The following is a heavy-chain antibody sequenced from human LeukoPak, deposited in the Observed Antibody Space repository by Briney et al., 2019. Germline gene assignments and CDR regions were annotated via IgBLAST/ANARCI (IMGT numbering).Heavy chain of an antibody. CDR1: GYSFTSYW. CDR2: IYPGDSDT. J-gene: IGHJ3*02. D-gene: IGHD3-22*01. CDR3: ATGRTYYYDSSGRSDAFDI. Sequence: GESLKVSCKGSGYSFTSYWIGWVRQMPGKGLECMGIIYPGDSDTRYSPSFQGQVTISADKSISTAYLQWSSLKASDTAMYYCATGRTYYYDSSGRSDAFDIWGQGTMVTVSS. V-gene: IGHV5-51*01.